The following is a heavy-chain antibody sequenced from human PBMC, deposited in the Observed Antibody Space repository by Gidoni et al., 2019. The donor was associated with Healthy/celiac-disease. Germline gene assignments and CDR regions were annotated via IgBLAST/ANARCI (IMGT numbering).Heavy chain of an antibody. D-gene: IGHD2-21*02. CDR1: FRSYA. CDR2: ISGSGGST. Sequence: FRSYAMSWVRQAPGKGLEWVSAISGSGGSTYYADSVKGRFTISRDKSKNTLYLQMNSLRAEDTAVYYCAKGGVVTSYYYYGMDVWGQGTTVTVSS. CDR3: AKGGVVTSYYYYGMDV. J-gene: IGHJ6*02. V-gene: IGHV3-23*01.